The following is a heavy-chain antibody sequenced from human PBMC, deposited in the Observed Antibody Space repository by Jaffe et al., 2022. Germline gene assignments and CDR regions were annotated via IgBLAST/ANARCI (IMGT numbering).Heavy chain of an antibody. Sequence: QVQLQESGPGLVKPSETLSLTCAVSGYSISSGYYWGWIRQPPGKGLEWIGSIYHSGSTYYNPSLKSRVTISVDTSKNQFSLKLSSVTAADTAVYYCARVLELLWFGASYWGQGTLVTVSS. CDR2: IYHSGST. J-gene: IGHJ4*02. D-gene: IGHD3-10*01. V-gene: IGHV4-38-2*01. CDR3: ARVLELLWFGASY. CDR1: GYSISSGYY.